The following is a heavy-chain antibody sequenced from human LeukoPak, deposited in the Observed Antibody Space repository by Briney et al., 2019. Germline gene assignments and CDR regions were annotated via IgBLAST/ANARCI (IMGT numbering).Heavy chain of an antibody. CDR1: GFTFSSYA. J-gene: IGHJ4*02. CDR2: ISGSGGST. D-gene: IGHD6-19*01. Sequence: PGGSLRLSCAASGFTFSSYAMSWVRQAPGKGLEWVSAISGSGGSTYYADSVKGRFTISRDNAKNSLFLQMNSLRGEDTAVYYCTREYRAVGYFDYWGQGTLVTVSS. V-gene: IGHV3-23*01. CDR3: TREYRAVGYFDY.